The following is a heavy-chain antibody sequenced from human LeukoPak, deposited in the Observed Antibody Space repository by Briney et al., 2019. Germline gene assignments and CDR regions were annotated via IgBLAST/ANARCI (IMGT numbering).Heavy chain of an antibody. CDR3: AKDVVPAAITADAFDI. CDR1: GFTFSSYA. Sequence: GPLRLSCAASGFTFSSYAMSWVRQAPGKGLEWVSAISGSGGSTYYADSVKGRFTISRDNSKNTLYLQMNSLRAEDTAVYYCAKDVVPAAITADAFDIWGQGTMVTVSS. J-gene: IGHJ3*02. CDR2: ISGSGGST. V-gene: IGHV3-23*01. D-gene: IGHD2-2*02.